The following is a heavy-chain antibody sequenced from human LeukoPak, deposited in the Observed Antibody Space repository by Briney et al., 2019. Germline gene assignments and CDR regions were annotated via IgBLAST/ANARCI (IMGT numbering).Heavy chain of an antibody. CDR2: ISGSGGFT. J-gene: IGHJ6*02. D-gene: IGHD2-2*01. CDR1: GFTFSSYW. Sequence: GGSLRLSCAASGFTFSSYWMSWVRQAPGKGLEWVSAISGSGGFTYYADSVKGRFTISRDNSKNTLYLQMNSLRAEDTAVYYCAKGYCSSTSCYFHYYGMDVWGQGTTVTVSS. V-gene: IGHV3-23*01. CDR3: AKGYCSSTSCYFHYYGMDV.